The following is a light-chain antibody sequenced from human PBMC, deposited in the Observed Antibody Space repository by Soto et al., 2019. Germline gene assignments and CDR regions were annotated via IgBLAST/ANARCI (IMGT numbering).Light chain of an antibody. CDR1: QSLVYSDGNTY. CDR2: KVS. V-gene: IGKV2-30*01. Sequence: DVVMTQSPLSLPVTLGQPASISCRSSQSLVYSDGNTYLNWFQQRPGHSPRRLIYKVSNRDSGVPDRFSGSGSGTDFTLKIGRVEAEDVGVYYCMQGTHWPPITFGQGTRLEIK. J-gene: IGKJ5*01. CDR3: MQGTHWPPIT.